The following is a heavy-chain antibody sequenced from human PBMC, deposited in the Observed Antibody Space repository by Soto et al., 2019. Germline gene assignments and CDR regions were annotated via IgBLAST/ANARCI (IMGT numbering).Heavy chain of an antibody. CDR2: ISSSSSYI. D-gene: IGHD4-17*01. J-gene: IGHJ6*02. CDR3: ARLAVTPYYYYGMDV. CDR1: GFTFSSYS. Sequence: EVQLVESGGGLVKPGGSLRLSCAASGFTFSSYSMNWVRQAPGKGLEWVSSISSSSSYIYYADSVKGRFTISRDNAKNSLYLQMNSLRAEDTAVYYCARLAVTPYYYYGMDVWDQGTTVTVSS. V-gene: IGHV3-21*01.